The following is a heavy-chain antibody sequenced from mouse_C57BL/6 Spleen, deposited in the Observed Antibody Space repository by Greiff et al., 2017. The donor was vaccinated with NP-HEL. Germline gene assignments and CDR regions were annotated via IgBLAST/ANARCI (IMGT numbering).Heavy chain of an antibody. V-gene: IGHV1-4*01. D-gene: IGHD2-4*01. Sequence: VQRVESGAELARPGASVKMSCKASGYTFTSYTMHWVKQRPGQGLEWIGYINPSSGYTKYNQKFKGKATLTVDKSSSTAYMQLSSLTSEDSAVYYCAIRGSYDYDPFAYWGQGTLVTVSA. J-gene: IGHJ3*01. CDR3: AIRGSYDYDPFAY. CDR1: GYTFTSYT. CDR2: INPSSGYT.